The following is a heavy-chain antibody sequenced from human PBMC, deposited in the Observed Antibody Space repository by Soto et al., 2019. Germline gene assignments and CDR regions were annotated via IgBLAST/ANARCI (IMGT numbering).Heavy chain of an antibody. CDR1: GFTFSSYS. J-gene: IGHJ6*03. Sequence: EVQLVESGGGLVKPGGSLRLSCAASGFTFSSYSMNWVRQAPGKGLEWVSSISSSSSYIYYADSVKGRFTISRDNAKNSLYLQMNSLRAEDTAVYYCARGEADGSGSYFGRGYYYYYYMDVWGKGTTVTVSS. CDR2: ISSSSSYI. V-gene: IGHV3-21*01. D-gene: IGHD3-10*01. CDR3: ARGEADGSGSYFGRGYYYYYYMDV.